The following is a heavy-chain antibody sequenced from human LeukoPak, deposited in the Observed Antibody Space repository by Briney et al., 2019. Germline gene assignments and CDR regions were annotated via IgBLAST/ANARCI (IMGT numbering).Heavy chain of an antibody. CDR3: VKDLPSITMIVGGFDP. V-gene: IGHV3-23*01. J-gene: IGHJ5*02. D-gene: IGHD3-22*01. CDR1: GFTFSSYA. CDR2: ISGSGGST. Sequence: GGSLRLSCAASGFTFSSYAMSWVRQAPGKGLEWVSAISGSGGSTYYADSVKGRFTISRDNSKNTLYLQMNSLRAEDTAVYYCVKDLPSITMIVGGFDPWGQGTLVTVSS.